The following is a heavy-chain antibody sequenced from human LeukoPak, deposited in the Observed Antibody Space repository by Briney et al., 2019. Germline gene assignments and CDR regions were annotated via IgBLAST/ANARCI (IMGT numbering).Heavy chain of an antibody. V-gene: IGHV4-59*01. CDR2: IYYSGST. D-gene: IGHD6-13*01. CDR3: ARGQRSSSCLDY. Sequence: PSETLSLTCTVSGGSITSYYWSWIRQPPGKGLEWIGYIYYSGSTNYNPSLKSRVTISVDTSKNQFSLKLSSVTAADTAVYYCARGQRSSSCLDYWGQGTLVTVSS. J-gene: IGHJ4*02. CDR1: GGSITSYY.